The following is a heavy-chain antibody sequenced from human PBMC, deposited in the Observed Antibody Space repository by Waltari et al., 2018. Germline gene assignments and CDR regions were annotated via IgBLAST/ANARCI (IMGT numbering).Heavy chain of an antibody. CDR2: ISYDGSNE. J-gene: IGHJ6*02. V-gene: IGHV3-30-3*01. CDR3: ARSPYGSGSYRTYYSMDV. Sequence: QVQLVESGGGVVQPGRSLRLSCAASGFTFSSYAMHWVRQAPGTGLEWVAVISYDGSNEDYADSVKGRFTISRDNSKNTLYLQMNSLRAEDTAVYYCARSPYGSGSYRTYYSMDVWGQGTTVTVSS. CDR1: GFTFSSYA. D-gene: IGHD3-10*01.